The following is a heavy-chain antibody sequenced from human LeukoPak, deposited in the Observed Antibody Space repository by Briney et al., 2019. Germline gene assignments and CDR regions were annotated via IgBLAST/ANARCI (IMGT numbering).Heavy chain of an antibody. D-gene: IGHD2-15*01. V-gene: IGHV3-30*18. CDR2: ISYDGSNK. Sequence: QAGGSLRLSCAASGFTFSSYGMHWVRQAPGKGLEWVAVISYDGSNKYYADSVKGRFTISRDNSKNTLYLQMNSLRAEGTAVYYCAKWAVVAATPPWNYGMDVWGQGTTVTVFS. J-gene: IGHJ6*02. CDR1: GFTFSSYG. CDR3: AKWAVVAATPPWNYGMDV.